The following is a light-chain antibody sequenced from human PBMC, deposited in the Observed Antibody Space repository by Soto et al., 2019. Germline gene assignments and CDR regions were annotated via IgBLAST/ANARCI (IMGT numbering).Light chain of an antibody. CDR1: QSFTSNY. CDR2: GAS. Sequence: IVYTQCPGVLCLSPWESASLSCGASQSFTSNYLAWYQQKPGQAPRLLVYGASRRATGIPDRFSGFGSGTDFTLTISRLEPEDFAVYFCQQYGSSPITFGQGTRLEIK. J-gene: IGKJ5*01. V-gene: IGKV3-20*01. CDR3: QQYGSSPIT.